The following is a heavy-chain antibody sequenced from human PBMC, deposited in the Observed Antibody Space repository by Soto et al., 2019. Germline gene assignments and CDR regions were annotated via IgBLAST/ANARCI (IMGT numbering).Heavy chain of an antibody. J-gene: IGHJ4*02. D-gene: IGHD1-26*01. CDR1: GFTFSSYA. CDR2: ISGSGGST. V-gene: IGHV3-23*01. Sequence: EVQLLESGGGLVQPGGSLRLSCAASGFTFSSYAMSWVRQAPGKGLEWVSAISGSGGSTYYADSVKGRFTISRDNSKNTLHLQMNSLRAEVTAVYYCAHGRDLVGATWLGGFDYWGQGTLVTVSS. CDR3: AHGRDLVGATWLGGFDY.